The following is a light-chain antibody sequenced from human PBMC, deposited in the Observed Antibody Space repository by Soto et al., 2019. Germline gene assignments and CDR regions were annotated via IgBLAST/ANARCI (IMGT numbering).Light chain of an antibody. CDR3: QQFNSYPHET. V-gene: IGKV1-13*02. CDR1: HPTPTA. J-gene: IGKJ4*01. Sequence: AIQPPHPPPPLPPPPPHRATPPPRPTHPTPTALAWYQQKPGKAPKLLIYDASSLESGVPSRFSGSGSGTDFTLTISSLQPEDFATYYCQQFNSYPHETFGGGTKVEIK. CDR2: DAS.